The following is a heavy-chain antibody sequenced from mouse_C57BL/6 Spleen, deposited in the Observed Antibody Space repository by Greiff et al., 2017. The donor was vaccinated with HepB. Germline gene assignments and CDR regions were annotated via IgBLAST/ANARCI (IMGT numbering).Heavy chain of an antibody. D-gene: IGHD2-3*01. V-gene: IGHV2-2*01. J-gene: IGHJ2*01. CDR2: IWSGGST. CDR3: ARKGGLYDGYPYYFDY. CDR1: GFSLTSYG. Sequence: VKVVESGPGLVQPSQSLSITCTVSGFSLTSYGVHWVRQSPGKGLEWLGVIWSGGSTDYNAAFISRLSISKDNSKSQVFFKMNSLQADDTAIYYCARKGGLYDGYPYYFDYWGQGTTLTVSS.